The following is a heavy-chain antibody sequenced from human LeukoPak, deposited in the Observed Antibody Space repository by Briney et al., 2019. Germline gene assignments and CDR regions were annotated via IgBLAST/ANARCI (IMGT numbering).Heavy chain of an antibody. J-gene: IGHJ4*02. Sequence: SVKVSCKASGGTFSSYAISWVRQAPGQGLEWMGGIIPIFGTANYAQKFQGRVTITTDESTSTAYMELSSLRSEDTAVYYCARDCGSTSCYLDYWGQGTLVTVSS. V-gene: IGHV1-69*05. D-gene: IGHD2-2*01. CDR2: IIPIFGTA. CDR1: GGTFSSYA. CDR3: ARDCGSTSCYLDY.